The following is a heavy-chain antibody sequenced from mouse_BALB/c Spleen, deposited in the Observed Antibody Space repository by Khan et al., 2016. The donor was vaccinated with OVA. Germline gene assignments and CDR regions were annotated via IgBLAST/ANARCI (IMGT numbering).Heavy chain of an antibody. Sequence: QVQLKESGPGLVAPSQSLSITCTVSGFSLTGYGVSWVRQPPGKGLEWLGMIWGDGSTDYNSALKSRLSISKDNSKSQVFLKMNSLQTDDTAKSYGARTYYGNCREAMDYWGQGTSVTVSS. D-gene: IGHD2-10*01. CDR2: IWGDGST. CDR1: GFSLTGYG. J-gene: IGHJ4*01. CDR3: ARTYYGNCREAMDY. V-gene: IGHV2-6-7*01.